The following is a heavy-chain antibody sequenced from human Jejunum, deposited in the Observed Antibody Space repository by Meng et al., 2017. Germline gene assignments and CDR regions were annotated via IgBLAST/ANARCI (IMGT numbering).Heavy chain of an antibody. CDR1: GYTFTSNG. Sequence: VQVVESGSELEEPGASVKVSCKASGYTFTSNGMNWVRQAPGQGLEWIGWINTDTGNPTYAQGFRGRFVFSLDTSVSTAYLDISSLKPEDTAVYYCAREPQRFDYWGQGTLVTVSS. V-gene: IGHV7-4-1*02. CDR3: AREPQRFDY. J-gene: IGHJ4*02. CDR2: INTDTGNP.